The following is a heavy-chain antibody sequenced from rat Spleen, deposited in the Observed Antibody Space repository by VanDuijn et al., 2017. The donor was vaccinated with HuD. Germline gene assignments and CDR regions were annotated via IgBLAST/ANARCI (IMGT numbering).Heavy chain of an antibody. Sequence: QVQLMESGPGLVQPSETLSLTCTVSGFSLTSYNVHWLRQSAGTGLEWIAARSSRGNTYYNSGLKSRLSISRDTSKSQVFLKMNSLQTEDTAIYFCTRDHSYWGSYYHGGFAYWSKGTLVTVSS. V-gene: IGHV2-6*01. J-gene: IGHJ3*01. CDR1: GFSLTSYN. CDR2: RSSRGNT. CDR3: TRDHSYWGSYYHGGFAY. D-gene: IGHD1-12*02.